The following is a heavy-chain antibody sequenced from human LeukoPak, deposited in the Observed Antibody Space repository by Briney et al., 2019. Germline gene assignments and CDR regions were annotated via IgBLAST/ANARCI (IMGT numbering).Heavy chain of an antibody. D-gene: IGHD1-26*01. CDR3: ARVGAEWEPNWFDP. J-gene: IGHJ5*02. Sequence: SETLSLTCTVSGGSISSYYWSWIRQPPGKGLEWIGYIYYSGSTNYNPSHKSRVTISVDTSKNQFSLKLSSVTAADTAVYYCARVGAEWEPNWFDPWGQGTLVTVSS. CDR2: IYYSGST. CDR1: GGSISSYY. V-gene: IGHV4-59*01.